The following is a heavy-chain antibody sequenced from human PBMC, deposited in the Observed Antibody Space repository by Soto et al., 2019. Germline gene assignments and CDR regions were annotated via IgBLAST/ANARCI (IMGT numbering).Heavy chain of an antibody. D-gene: IGHD3-16*01. J-gene: IGHJ4*02. CDR1: GGSISSSSYY. CDR3: ARSGGLTTTTPLDYFDY. CDR2: IYYSGST. Sequence: SETLSLTCTVSGGSISSSSYYWGWIRQPPGKGLEWIGSIYYSGSTYYNPSLKSRVTISVDTSKNQFSLKLSSVTAADTAVYYCARSGGLTTTTPLDYFDYWGQGTLVTVSS. V-gene: IGHV4-39*01.